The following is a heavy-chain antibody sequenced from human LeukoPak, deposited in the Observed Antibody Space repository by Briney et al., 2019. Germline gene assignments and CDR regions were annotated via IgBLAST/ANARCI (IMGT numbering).Heavy chain of an antibody. Sequence: PSETLSLTCTVSGGSVSSGNYYWSWIRQPPGKGLDWIGDIYYSGSTSYNPSLKSRVTISLDTSKHQFSLKLNSVTAADTAVYYCARHAYCGGDCFGGAFEIWGQGTMVTVSS. V-gene: IGHV4-61*01. J-gene: IGHJ3*02. CDR1: GGSVSSGNYY. CDR2: IYYSGST. D-gene: IGHD2-21*01. CDR3: ARHAYCGGDCFGGAFEI.